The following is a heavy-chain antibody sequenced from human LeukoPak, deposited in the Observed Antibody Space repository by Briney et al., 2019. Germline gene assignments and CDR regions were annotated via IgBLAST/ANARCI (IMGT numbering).Heavy chain of an antibody. D-gene: IGHD2-15*01. J-gene: IGHJ4*02. CDR2: ISYDGSNK. Sequence: GGSLRLSCAASGFTFSSYTMHWVRQAPGKGLEWVAVISYDGSNKYYTDSVKGRFTISRDNSKDTLYLQMNSLRGEDTAVYYCARYCSGGSCSDWGQGTLVTVSS. CDR3: ARYCSGGSCSD. V-gene: IGHV3-30-3*01. CDR1: GFTFSSYT.